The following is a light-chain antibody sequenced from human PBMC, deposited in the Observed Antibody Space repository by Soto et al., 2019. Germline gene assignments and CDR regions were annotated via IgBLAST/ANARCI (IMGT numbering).Light chain of an antibody. CDR1: QNINIY. CDR3: QQSYRSPYT. V-gene: IGKV1-39*01. Sequence: GDRVTVTCRASQNINIYLNWYQQKPGKAPTLLIYGASSLQSGVPSRFSGGGSRTDFTLTISSPQAEDFATYYCQQSYRSPYTFGQGTRLEI. J-gene: IGKJ2*01. CDR2: GAS.